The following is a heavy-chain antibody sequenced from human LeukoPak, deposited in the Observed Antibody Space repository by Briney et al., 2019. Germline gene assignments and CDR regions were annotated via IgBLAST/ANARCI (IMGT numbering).Heavy chain of an antibody. CDR3: ARERSYCSGATCSLDL. CDR2: ISSTSTYI. V-gene: IGHV3-21*01. CDR1: GFSFSSYS. Sequence: GGSLRLSCVASGFSFSSYSMNWVRQAPGKGLEWVSSISSTSTYIYYTDSVKGRFTISRDNGENSVYLQMNSLRAEDTAVYFCARERSYCSGATCSLDLWGQGTLVTVSS. D-gene: IGHD2-15*01. J-gene: IGHJ5*02.